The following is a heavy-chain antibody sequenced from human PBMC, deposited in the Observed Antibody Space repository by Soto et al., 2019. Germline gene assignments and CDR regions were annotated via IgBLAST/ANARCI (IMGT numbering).Heavy chain of an antibody. V-gene: IGHV1-24*01. CDR2: FDPEDGET. D-gene: IGHD3-22*01. CDR3: ATVPSPYDSSGYYYFDY. Sequence: ASVKVSCKVSGYTLTELSMHWVRQAPGKGLEWMGGFDPEDGETIYAQKFQGRVTITEDTSTDTAYMELSSLRSEDTAVYYCATVPSPYDSSGYYYFDYWGQGTLVTVSS. J-gene: IGHJ4*02. CDR1: GYTLTELS.